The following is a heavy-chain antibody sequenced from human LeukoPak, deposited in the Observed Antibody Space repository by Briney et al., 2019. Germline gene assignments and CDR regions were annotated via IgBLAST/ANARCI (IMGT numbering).Heavy chain of an antibody. CDR1: GFTFSSYA. V-gene: IGHV3-30-3*01. CDR2: ISYDGSNK. J-gene: IGHJ4*02. D-gene: IGHD5-18*01. CDR3: ARTVDTAMVTIDY. Sequence: GGSLRLSCAASGFTFSSYAMHWVRQAPGKGLEWVAVISYDGSNKYYADPVKGRFTISRDNSKNTLYLQMNSLRAEDTAVYYCARTVDTAMVTIDYWGQGTLVTVSS.